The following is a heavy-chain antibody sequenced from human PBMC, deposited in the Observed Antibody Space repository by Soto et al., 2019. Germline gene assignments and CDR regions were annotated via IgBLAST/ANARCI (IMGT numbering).Heavy chain of an antibody. D-gene: IGHD2-15*01. CDR1: GGSFSGYY. CDR3: AREGDWHSPVVVAATREPFFDY. CDR2: INHSEST. V-gene: IGHV4-34*01. Sequence: QVQLQQWGAGLLKPSETLSLTCAVYGGSFSGYYWSWIRQPPGKGLEWIGEINHSESTNYNPSLKSRVTISVDKSKNQFSLKLSSVTAADKAVYYCAREGDWHSPVVVAATREPFFDYWGQGTLVTVST. J-gene: IGHJ4*02.